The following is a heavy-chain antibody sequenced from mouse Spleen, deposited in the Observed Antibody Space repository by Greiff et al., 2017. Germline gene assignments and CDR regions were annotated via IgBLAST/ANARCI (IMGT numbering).Heavy chain of an antibody. CDR2: ISSGGSYT. D-gene: IGHD1-1*01. V-gene: IGHV5-9-1*01. CDR3: ARPPHGSSYPYYFDY. CDR1: GFTFSSYA. Sequence: EVKLVESGGGLVKPGGSLKLSCAASGFTFSSYAMSWVRQTPEKRLQWVATISSGGSYTYYPDSVKGRFTISRDNAKNTLYLQMSSLRSEDTAMYYCARPPHGSSYPYYFDYWGQGTTLTVSS. J-gene: IGHJ2*01.